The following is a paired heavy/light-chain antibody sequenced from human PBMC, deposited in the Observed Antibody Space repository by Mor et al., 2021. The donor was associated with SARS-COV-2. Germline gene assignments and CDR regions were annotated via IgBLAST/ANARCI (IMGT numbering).Light chain of an antibody. Sequence: DIAVTQSPLSLPVTPGEPASISCRASQSPLHSNGFNYVDWYLQKPGQSPQLLIYLGSNRASGVPDRFSGSGSGTNFTLRISRVEAEDVGFYYCMQVLQTVVTFGPGTKVDIK. CDR1: QSPLHSNGFNY. CDR3: MQVLQTVVT. J-gene: IGKJ3*01. CDR2: LGS. V-gene: IGKV2-28*01.
Heavy chain of an antibody. D-gene: IGHD6-19*01. J-gene: IGHJ6*02. CDR3: AIVSGPLLLAVAPVEEYYYYGLDV. V-gene: IGHV1-24*01. CDR2: FDLENGEK. CDR1: GYTLSELY. Sequence: QVQLVQSGAEVKKPGASVKVSCKVSGYTLSELYMHWVRQIPGKGLEWIGGFDLENGEKIYAQKLQGRVTMTEDTSTETVFMDLSSLKSEDTGVYYCAIVSGPLLLAVAPVEEYYYYGLDVWGQGTTVTVSS.